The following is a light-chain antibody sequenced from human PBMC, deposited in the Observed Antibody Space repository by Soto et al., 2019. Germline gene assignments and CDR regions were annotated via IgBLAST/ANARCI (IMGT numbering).Light chain of an antibody. V-gene: IGKV1-39*01. CDR3: QQSHGIPHI. CDR2: AAS. CDR1: PTISTY. J-gene: IGKJ2*01. Sequence: DLQMTQSPSSLSASVGDRITITCRASPTISTYLNWYQQKPGKAPKLLISAASRLQSGVPSRFTGSGSGTEFTLTISSLQPEDFATYYCQQSHGIPHIFGQGTKVEI.